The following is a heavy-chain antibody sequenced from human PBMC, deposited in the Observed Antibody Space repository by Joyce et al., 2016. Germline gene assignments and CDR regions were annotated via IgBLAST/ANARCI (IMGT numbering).Heavy chain of an antibody. CDR2: IIPFFGAA. J-gene: IGHJ6*02. CDR3: ARGGTSSDHYFFYTLDV. V-gene: IGHV1-69*12. CDR1: GGDFSNYT. Sequence: QVLLVQSGAAVKRPGSSLRVSCKSSGGDFSNYTVNWVRQAPGQRFAWMGGIIPFFGAAKYAEDFQGRVTLTADQSTRTAYLELSSLTSADTAVYYCARGGTSSDHYFFYTLDVWGPGTTVIVSS. D-gene: IGHD1-14*01.